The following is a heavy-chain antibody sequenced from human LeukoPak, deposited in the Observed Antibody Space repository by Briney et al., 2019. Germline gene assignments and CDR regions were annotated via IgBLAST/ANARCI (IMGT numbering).Heavy chain of an antibody. CDR1: GGSISSYY. CDR2: IYYSGST. J-gene: IGHJ4*02. Sequence: PSETLSLTCTVSGGSISSYYWSWIRQPPGKGLEWIGYIYYSGSTNYNPSLKSRVTISVDTSKNQFSLKLSSVTAADTAVYYCARGTGSYLSAEYYFDYWGQGTLVTVSS. V-gene: IGHV4-59*01. D-gene: IGHD1-26*01. CDR3: ARGTGSYLSAEYYFDY.